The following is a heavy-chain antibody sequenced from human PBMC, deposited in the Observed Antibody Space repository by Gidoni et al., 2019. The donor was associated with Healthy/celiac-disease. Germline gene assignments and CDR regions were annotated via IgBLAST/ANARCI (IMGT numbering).Heavy chain of an antibody. V-gene: IGHV3-7*03. CDR2: IKQDGSEK. Sequence: EVQLVESGGGLVQPGGSLRLSCAASGFTFSSYWMSWVRQAPGKGLEWVANIKQDGSEKYYVDSVKGRFTISRDNAKNSLYLQMNSLRAEDTAVYYCARGTDHYYDSSGYYFQWGQGTLVTVSS. J-gene: IGHJ4*02. D-gene: IGHD3-22*01. CDR3: ARGTDHYYDSSGYYFQ. CDR1: GFTFSSYW.